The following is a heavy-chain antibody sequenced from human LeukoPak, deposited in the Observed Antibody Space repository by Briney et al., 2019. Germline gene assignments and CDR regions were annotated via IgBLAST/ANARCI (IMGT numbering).Heavy chain of an antibody. D-gene: IGHD2-15*01. V-gene: IGHV5-51*01. CDR2: IYPGDSDT. J-gene: IGHJ3*02. CDR1: GYSFSTYW. CDR3: ARLWGAKGCYLSMGTFDI. Sequence: GESLKISCQGSGYSFSTYWITWVRQMPGKGLEWMGIIYPGDSDTRYSPSFQGQVTISTDESVSTAYLQWSSLKASDTAMFYCARLWGAKGCYLSMGTFDIWGQGTMVTVSS.